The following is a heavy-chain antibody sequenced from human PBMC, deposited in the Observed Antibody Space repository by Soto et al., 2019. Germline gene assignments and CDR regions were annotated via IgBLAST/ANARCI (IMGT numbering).Heavy chain of an antibody. D-gene: IGHD1-26*01. V-gene: IGHV1-69*01. CDR1: GGTFSSYS. CDR2: IIPIFGTA. Sequence: QVQLVQSEAEVKKPGSSVKVSCKASGGTFSSYSINWVRQAPGQGLEWMGEIIPIFGTANYAQKFQGRVKITADESTSTSYMELSSLRSEDTAVYYCARDGGRHSGGIDYWGQGTLVTVSS. J-gene: IGHJ4*02. CDR3: ARDGGRHSGGIDY.